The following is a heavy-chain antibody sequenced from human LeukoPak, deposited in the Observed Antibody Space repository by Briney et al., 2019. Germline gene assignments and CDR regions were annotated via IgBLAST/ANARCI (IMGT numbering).Heavy chain of an antibody. J-gene: IGHJ3*02. Sequence: GGSLRLSCTVSGFTVSINSMSWVRQAPGKGLEWVSFIYSGGNTHYSDSVKGRFTISRDNSKNTLYLQMNSLRAEDTAVYYCAKTYGSGSYISAFDIWGQGTMVTVSS. CDR1: GFTVSINS. CDR2: IYSGGNT. CDR3: AKTYGSGSYISAFDI. V-gene: IGHV3-53*01. D-gene: IGHD3-10*01.